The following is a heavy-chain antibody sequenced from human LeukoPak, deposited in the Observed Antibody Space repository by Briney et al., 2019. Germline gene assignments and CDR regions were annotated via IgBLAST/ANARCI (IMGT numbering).Heavy chain of an antibody. J-gene: IGHJ2*01. Sequence: PSETLSLTCTVSGGSISSSSYYWGWIRQPPGKGLEWIGSIYYSGTTYYNPSLKSRVTISVDTSKNQFSLKLSSVTAADTAVYYCARVPPFEYSSGWYGPAHWYFDLWGRGTLVTVSS. CDR3: ARVPPFEYSSGWYGPAHWYFDL. V-gene: IGHV4-39*07. CDR2: IYYSGTT. D-gene: IGHD6-19*01. CDR1: GGSISSSSYY.